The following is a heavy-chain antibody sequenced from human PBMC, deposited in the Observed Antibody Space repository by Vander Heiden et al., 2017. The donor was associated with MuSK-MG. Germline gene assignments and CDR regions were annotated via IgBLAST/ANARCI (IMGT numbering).Heavy chain of an antibody. CDR3: AMGPSRVWYPWYFDY. J-gene: IGHJ4*02. V-gene: IGHV4-30-4*08. CDR2: THYSGST. CDR1: GDSISTDYYY. Sequence: QVQLQESGPGLVKPSQTLSLTCTVSGDSISTDYYYWSWIRQPPGKGLEWIGYTHYSGSTFHNPPRRSRVTISVDTSKNQVSMKLSSVTAPETAVYYCAMGPSRVWYPWYFDYWGQGTLVTVSS. D-gene: IGHD6-19*01.